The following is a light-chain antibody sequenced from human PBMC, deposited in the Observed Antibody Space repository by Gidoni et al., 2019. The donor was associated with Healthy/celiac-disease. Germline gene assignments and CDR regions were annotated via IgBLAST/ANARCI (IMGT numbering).Light chain of an antibody. Sequence: QSVLTQPPSVSGAPGQRVTISCTGSSSNIGAGYDVHWYQQLPGTAPKLLIYGNSNRPSGVPDRFSGSKSGTSASLAITGLQAEDEADYYCQSYDSSLSGFPSYVFGTGTKVTVL. CDR1: SSNIGAGYD. V-gene: IGLV1-40*01. J-gene: IGLJ1*01. CDR3: QSYDSSLSGFPSYV. CDR2: GNS.